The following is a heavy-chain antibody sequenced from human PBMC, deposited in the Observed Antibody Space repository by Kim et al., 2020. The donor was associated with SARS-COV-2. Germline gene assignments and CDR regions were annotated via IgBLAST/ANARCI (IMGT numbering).Heavy chain of an antibody. CDR3: ARTNIVSTIPGALDM. J-gene: IGHJ3*02. D-gene: IGHD5-12*01. CDR1: GGSFNSYY. CDR2: INYSETS. Sequence: SETLSLTCAVSGGSFNSYYWTCIRQSPAKGLEWIGEINYSETSNYNPSLKSRVTISVDTSKNQVSLRLHSVTAADTAVYYCARTNIVSTIPGALDMWGPGTMVTVSS. V-gene: IGHV4-34*01.